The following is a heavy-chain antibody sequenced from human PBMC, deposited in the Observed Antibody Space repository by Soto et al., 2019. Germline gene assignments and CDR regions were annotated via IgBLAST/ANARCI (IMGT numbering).Heavy chain of an antibody. J-gene: IGHJ6*02. CDR2: VYHTGTT. CDR1: GGSIGHYY. CDR3: ARYGGPDNIWPYGMDX. V-gene: IGHV4-59*01. Sequence: PSDTLSLTCTVSGGSIGHYYWSWIRRPPGRGLQWIVYVYHTGTTTYSPALKSLVTISVDTSKNQVSLRLNSVTAADTAVYYCARYGGPDNIWPYGMDXWGQVTDVTGS. D-gene: IGHD3-16*01.